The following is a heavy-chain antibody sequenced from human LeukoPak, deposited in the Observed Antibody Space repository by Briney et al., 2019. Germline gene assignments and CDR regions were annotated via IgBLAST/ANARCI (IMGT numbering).Heavy chain of an antibody. V-gene: IGHV4-59*08. Sequence: PSETPSLTCSASGASTSSRYWSWIRQSPGRTLEWIGHIYNGRNTKYNPSLTSRVTISVDTSKNQFSLRMTSVTAADTAIYYCAQTTGWPGFDFWGPGALVTVSS. J-gene: IGHJ4*02. CDR3: AQTTGWPGFDF. CDR2: IYNGRNT. CDR1: GASTSSRY. D-gene: IGHD6-19*01.